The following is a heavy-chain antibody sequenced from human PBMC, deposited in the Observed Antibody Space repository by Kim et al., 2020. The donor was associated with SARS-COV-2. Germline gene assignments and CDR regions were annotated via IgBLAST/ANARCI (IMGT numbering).Heavy chain of an antibody. J-gene: IGHJ4*02. CDR3: AKDGGITGTTGYFDY. CDR2: ISWDGGST. D-gene: IGHD1-7*01. CDR1: GFTFDDYT. V-gene: IGHV3-43*01. Sequence: GGSLRLSCAASGFTFDDYTMHWVRQAPGKGLEWVSLISWDGGSTYYADSVKGRFTISRDNSKNSLYLQMNSLRTEDTALYYCAKDGGITGTTGYFDYWGQGTLVTVSS.